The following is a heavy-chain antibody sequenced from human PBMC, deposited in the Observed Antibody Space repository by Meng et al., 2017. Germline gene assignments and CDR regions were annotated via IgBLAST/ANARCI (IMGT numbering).Heavy chain of an antibody. CDR2: IIPIFGTA. V-gene: IGHV1-69*13. CDR3: ARVDLEHGYNPHY. CDR1: GGTFSSYA. Sequence: SVKVSCKASGGTFSSYAISWVRQAPGQGLEWMGGIIPIFGTANYAQKFQGRATITADESTSTAYMELSSLRSEDTAVYYCARVDLEHGYNPHYWGQGTLVTVSS. D-gene: IGHD5-24*01. J-gene: IGHJ4*02.